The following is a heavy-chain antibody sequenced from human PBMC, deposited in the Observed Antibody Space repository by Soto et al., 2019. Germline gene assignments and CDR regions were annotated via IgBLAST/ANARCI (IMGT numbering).Heavy chain of an antibody. D-gene: IGHD6-6*01. J-gene: IGHJ6*02. CDR2: INHSGST. Sequence: SETLSLTCAVYGGSFSGYYWSWIRQPPGKGLEWIGEINHSGSTNYNPSLKSRVTISVDTSKNQFSLKLSSVTAADTAVYYCASVTSIAARALEDYYYGMDVWGQGTTVTVSS. V-gene: IGHV4-34*01. CDR1: GGSFSGYY. CDR3: ASVTSIAARALEDYYYGMDV.